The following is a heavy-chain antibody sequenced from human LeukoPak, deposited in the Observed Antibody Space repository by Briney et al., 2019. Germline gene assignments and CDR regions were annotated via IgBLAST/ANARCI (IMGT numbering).Heavy chain of an antibody. CDR3: ARANYYDSSGYLYYFDY. J-gene: IGHJ4*02. CDR2: IYHSGST. D-gene: IGHD3-22*01. Sequence: PSETLSLTCAVSGGSISSGGYSWSWIRQPPGKGLEWIGYIYHSGSTYYNPSLKSRVTISVDRSKNQFSLKLSSVTAADTAVYYCARANYYDSSGYLYYFDYWGQGTLVTVSS. CDR1: GGSISSGGYS. V-gene: IGHV4-30-2*01.